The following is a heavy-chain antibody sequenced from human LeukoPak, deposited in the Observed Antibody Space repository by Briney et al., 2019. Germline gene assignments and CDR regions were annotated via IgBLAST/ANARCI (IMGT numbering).Heavy chain of an antibody. D-gene: IGHD1-26*01. CDR3: ASRLSSGTHFDY. CDR1: GYTFTSYY. CDR2: INPSGGST. V-gene: IGHV1-46*01. Sequence: GASVKVSCKASGYTFTSYYMHWVRQAPGQGLEWMGIINPSGGSTSYAQKFQGRVTMTRDMSTSTVYMELSSLRSEDTAVYYCASRLSSGTHFDYWGQGTLVTVSS. J-gene: IGHJ4*02.